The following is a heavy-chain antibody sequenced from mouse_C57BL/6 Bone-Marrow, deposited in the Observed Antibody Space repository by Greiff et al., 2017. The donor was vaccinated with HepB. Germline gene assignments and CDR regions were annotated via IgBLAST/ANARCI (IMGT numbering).Heavy chain of an antibody. J-gene: IGHJ3*01. CDR2: IDPENGDT. CDR1: GFNIKDDY. D-gene: IGHD2-5*01. CDR3: TPFYSNYGGFAY. Sequence: EVQLVESGAELVRPGASVKLSCTASGFNIKDDYMHWVKQRPEQGLEWIGWIDPENGDTEYASKFQGKATITADTSSNTAYLQLSSLTSEDTAVYYCTPFYSNYGGFAYWGQGTLVTVSA. V-gene: IGHV14-4*01.